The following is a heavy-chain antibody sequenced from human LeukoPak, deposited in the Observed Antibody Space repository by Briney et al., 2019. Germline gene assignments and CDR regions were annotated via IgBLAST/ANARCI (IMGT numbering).Heavy chain of an antibody. CDR3: ARDGDIVVVPAAIFDP. D-gene: IGHD2-2*01. V-gene: IGHV1-18*01. CDR2: ISAYNGNT. CDR1: GYTFTSYG. J-gene: IGHJ5*02. Sequence: ASVKVSCQTSGYTFTSYGISWVRQAPGQGFEGMGWISAYNGNTNYAQKLQGRVTMTTDTSTSTAYMELRSLRSDDTAVYYCARDGDIVVVPAAIFDPWGQGTLVTVSS.